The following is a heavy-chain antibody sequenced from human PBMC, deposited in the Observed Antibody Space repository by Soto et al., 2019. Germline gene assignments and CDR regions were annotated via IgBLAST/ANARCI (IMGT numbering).Heavy chain of an antibody. J-gene: IGHJ4*02. Sequence: QVQLVQSGAEVKGPGTSVTLSCQTSGYTFAHYYIHWVRQAPGQGLEYMGIIDPRTGTSGTSTSPQSVQGRLSITSDASTSTVYMELSNLRSDDTATYYCARLSRITFTVDGGQGTLVTVSS. CDR3: ARLSRITFTVD. V-gene: IGHV1-46*04. CDR1: GYTFAHYY. CDR2: IDPRTGTSGTS.